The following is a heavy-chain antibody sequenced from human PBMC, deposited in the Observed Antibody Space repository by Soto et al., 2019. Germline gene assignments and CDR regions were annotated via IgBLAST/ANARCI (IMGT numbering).Heavy chain of an antibody. Sequence: GSLRLSCAASGFTFSSYSMNWVRQAPGKGLEWVSSISSSSSYIYYADSVKGRFTISRDNAKNSLYLQMNSLRAEDTAVYYCASTNYDFWSALGGMDVWGQGTKVTVYS. D-gene: IGHD3-3*01. V-gene: IGHV3-21*01. J-gene: IGHJ6*02. CDR3: ASTNYDFWSALGGMDV. CDR2: ISSSSSYI. CDR1: GFTFSSYS.